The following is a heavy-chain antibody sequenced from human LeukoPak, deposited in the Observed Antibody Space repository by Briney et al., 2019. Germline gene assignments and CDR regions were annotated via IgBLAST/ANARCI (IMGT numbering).Heavy chain of an antibody. J-gene: IGHJ4*02. D-gene: IGHD6-13*01. CDR3: ARDQAAALDY. Sequence: GGSLRLSCAASGFTFTSYGMHWVRQAPGKGLEWVGFIRYDGSNKYYGDSVKGRFTISRDNSKNTLYLQMNSLRAEDTAVYYCARDQAAALDYWGQGTLVTVSS. CDR2: IRYDGSNK. V-gene: IGHV3-30*02. CDR1: GFTFTSYG.